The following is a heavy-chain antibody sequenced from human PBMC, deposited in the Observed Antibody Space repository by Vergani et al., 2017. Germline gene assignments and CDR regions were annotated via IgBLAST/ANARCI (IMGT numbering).Heavy chain of an antibody. D-gene: IGHD6-19*01. CDR3: AREQWLPIDYCDC. CDR2: IIPIFGTA. V-gene: IGHV1-69*05. J-gene: IGHJ4*02. Sequence: QVQLVQSGAEVKKPGSSVKVSCKASGGTFSSYAISWLRQAPGQGLEWMGRIIPIFGTANYAQKLQGRVTITTDTSTSTAYMQLRGLRSDDTAVYYCAREQWLPIDYCDCCGQATLVAVSS. CDR1: GGTFSSYA.